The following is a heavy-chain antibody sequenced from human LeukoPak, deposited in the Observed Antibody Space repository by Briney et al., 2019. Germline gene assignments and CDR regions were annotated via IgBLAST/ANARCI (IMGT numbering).Heavy chain of an antibody. D-gene: IGHD2-2*01. CDR2: ISSSSSTI. CDR3: AREIEGYCSSTSCYGGFDY. CDR1: GFTFSSYS. J-gene: IGHJ4*02. V-gene: IGHV3-21*04. Sequence: GGSLGLSCAASGFTFSSYSMNWVRQAPGKGLEWVSSISSSSSTIYYADSVKGRFTISRDNAKNSLYLQMNSLRAEDTAVYYCAREIEGYCSSTSCYGGFDYWGQGTLVTVSS.